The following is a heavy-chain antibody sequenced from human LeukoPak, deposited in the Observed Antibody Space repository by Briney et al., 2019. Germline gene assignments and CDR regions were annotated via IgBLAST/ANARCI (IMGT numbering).Heavy chain of an antibody. J-gene: IGHJ4*02. Sequence: GGSLRLSCAASGFTFSSYGMHWVRQAPGKGLEWVAFIRYDGSNKYYADSVKGRFIISRDNSKNTLYLQMNSLRAEDTAVYYCAKQYYYDMRLTYFDYWGQGTLVTVSS. CDR2: IRYDGSNK. CDR1: GFTFSSYG. D-gene: IGHD3-22*01. V-gene: IGHV3-30*02. CDR3: AKQYYYDMRLTYFDY.